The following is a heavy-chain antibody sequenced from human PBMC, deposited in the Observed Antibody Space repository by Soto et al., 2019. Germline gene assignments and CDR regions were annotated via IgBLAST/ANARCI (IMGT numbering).Heavy chain of an antibody. V-gene: IGHV1-18*01. Sequence: GASVKVSCKASGYTFTNYGITWVRQAPGQGLEWMGWISAYNGSTNFAQKFQGRVTMTTDTSTSTAYMELRSLRSDDTAVYYCARDGSRAAVDYYYYYGMDVWGQGTTVTVSS. J-gene: IGHJ6*02. CDR2: ISAYNGST. CDR1: GYTFTNYG. D-gene: IGHD2-2*01. CDR3: ARDGSRAAVDYYYYYGMDV.